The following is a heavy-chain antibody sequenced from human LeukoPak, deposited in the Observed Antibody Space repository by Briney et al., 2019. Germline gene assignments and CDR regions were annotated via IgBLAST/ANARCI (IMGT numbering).Heavy chain of an antibody. CDR3: ARSSGDFDWLFPDY. CDR2: ISYDGSNK. J-gene: IGHJ4*02. Sequence: AGSLRLSCAASGFTFSSYAMHWVRQAPGKGLEWVAVISYDGSNKYYADSVKGRFTISRDNSKNTLYLQMNSLRAEDTAVYYCARSSGDFDWLFPDYWGQGTLVTVSS. CDR1: GFTFSSYA. D-gene: IGHD3-9*01. V-gene: IGHV3-30-3*01.